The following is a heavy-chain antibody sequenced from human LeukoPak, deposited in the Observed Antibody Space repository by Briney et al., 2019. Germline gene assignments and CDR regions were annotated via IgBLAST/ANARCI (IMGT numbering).Heavy chain of an antibody. J-gene: IGHJ4*02. D-gene: IGHD3-9*01. CDR2: INPGGGST. V-gene: IGHV1-46*01. CDR3: AFRVAYDILTGYYRH. Sequence: ASVKVSCKASGYTFTTYYVHWVRQAPGQGLEWVGIINPGGGSTNFAQKFQGRVTMTRDTSTTTAYMELSSLRSEDTAVYYCAFRVAYDILTGYYRHWGQGTLVTVSS. CDR1: GYTFTTYY.